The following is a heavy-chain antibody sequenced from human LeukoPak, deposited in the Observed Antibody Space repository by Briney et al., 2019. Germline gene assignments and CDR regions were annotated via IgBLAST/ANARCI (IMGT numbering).Heavy chain of an antibody. CDR3: ARARWGGYFGAFHI. J-gene: IGHJ3*02. CDR2: IGTAGDT. Sequence: PGGSLRLSCAASGFTFSSYDMHWVRQATGKGLEWVSAIGTAGDTYYPGSVKGRFTISRENAKNSLYLQMNSLRAGDTAVYYCARARWGGYFGAFHIMVQGTMVTVSS. D-gene: IGHD3-3*01. V-gene: IGHV3-13*04. CDR1: GFTFSSYD.